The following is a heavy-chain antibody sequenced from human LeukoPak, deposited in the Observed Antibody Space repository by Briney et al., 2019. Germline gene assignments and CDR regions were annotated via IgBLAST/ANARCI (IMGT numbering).Heavy chain of an antibody. CDR2: IIPIFGTA. V-gene: IGHV1-69*05. CDR3: ARNSQRAAMGWFDP. J-gene: IGHJ5*02. D-gene: IGHD2-2*01. CDR1: GGTFSSYA. Sequence: ASVKVSCKASGGTFSSYAISWVRQAPGQGLEWMGGIIPIFGTANYAQKFQGRVTTTTDESTSTAYMELSSLRSEDTAVYYCARNSQRAAMGWFDPWGQGTLVTVSS.